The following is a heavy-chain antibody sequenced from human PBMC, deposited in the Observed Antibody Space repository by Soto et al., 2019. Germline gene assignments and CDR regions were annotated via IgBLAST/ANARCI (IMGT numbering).Heavy chain of an antibody. J-gene: IGHJ5*02. Sequence: SVKVSCKASGGTFSSHSISWARQAPGQGLEWMGGIIPIFGTANYAQKFQGRVTITADESTSTAYVELSSLRSEDTAVYYCASERVTGTTWRWFDPWGQGTLVTVSS. CDR3: ASERVTGTTWRWFDP. V-gene: IGHV1-69*13. CDR2: IIPIFGTA. CDR1: GGTFSSHS. D-gene: IGHD1-7*01.